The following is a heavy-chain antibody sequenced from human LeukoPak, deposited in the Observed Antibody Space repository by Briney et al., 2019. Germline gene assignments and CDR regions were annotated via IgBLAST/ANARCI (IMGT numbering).Heavy chain of an antibody. CDR3: AKDLMTTIDY. D-gene: IGHD4-11*01. J-gene: IGHJ4*02. V-gene: IGHV3-30*18. CDR1: GFTFSSYG. Sequence: GRSLRLSCAASGFTFSSYGMPWVRQAPGKGLEWVAVISYDGSNKYYADSVKGRFTISRDNSKNTLYLQMNSLRAEDTAVYYCAKDLMTTIDYWGQGTLVTVSS. CDR2: ISYDGSNK.